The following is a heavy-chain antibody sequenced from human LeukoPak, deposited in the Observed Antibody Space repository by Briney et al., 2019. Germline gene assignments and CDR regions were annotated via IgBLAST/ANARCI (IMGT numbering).Heavy chain of an antibody. D-gene: IGHD2-21*01. CDR2: ISGTVRSA. J-gene: IGHJ2*01. V-gene: IGHV3-23*01. CDR1: GFTFSDYA. CDR3: VKDVLRLNYGYFDL. Sequence: GGSLRLSCAASGFTFSDYAMGWVRQAPGKGLEWVSGISGTVRSAYYTDSVKGRFTVSRENSKKTLYLQMSSLRAEDTAVYYCVKDVLRLNYGYFDLWGRGTLVTVSS.